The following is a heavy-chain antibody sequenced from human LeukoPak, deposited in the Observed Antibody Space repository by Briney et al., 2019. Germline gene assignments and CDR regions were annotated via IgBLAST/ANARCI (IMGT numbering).Heavy chain of an antibody. Sequence: PGGSLRLSCAASGFTFSSYAMHWVRQPPGKGLEWVAVISYDGSNKYYADSVKGRFTISRDNSKNTLYLQMNSLRAEDTAVYYCAKDFSGWYRSLDYWGQGTLVTVS. CDR2: ISYDGSNK. V-gene: IGHV3-30*04. D-gene: IGHD6-19*01. J-gene: IGHJ4*02. CDR3: AKDFSGWYRSLDY. CDR1: GFTFSSYA.